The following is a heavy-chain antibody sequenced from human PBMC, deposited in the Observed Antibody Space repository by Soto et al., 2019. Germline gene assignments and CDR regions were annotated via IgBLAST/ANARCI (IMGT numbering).Heavy chain of an antibody. Sequence: EVQLVESGGGLVKPGGSLRLSCAASGFTFSSYSMNWVRQAPGKGLEWVSSISSSSSYIYYADSVKGRFTISRDNAKNSLYLQMNSLRAEDTAVYYCARATTELYYYGMDVWGQGTTVTVSS. D-gene: IGHD1-1*01. CDR1: GFTFSSYS. CDR3: ARATTELYYYGMDV. V-gene: IGHV3-21*01. J-gene: IGHJ6*02. CDR2: ISSSSSYI.